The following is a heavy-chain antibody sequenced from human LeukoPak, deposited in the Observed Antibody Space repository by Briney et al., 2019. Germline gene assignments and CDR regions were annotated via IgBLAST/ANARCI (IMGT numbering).Heavy chain of an antibody. D-gene: IGHD4-23*01. V-gene: IGHV1-69*04. CDR1: GGTFSSYA. CDR2: IIPILGIA. J-gene: IGHJ5*02. Sequence: SVKVSCKASGGTFSSYAISWVRQAPGQGLEWMGRIIPILGIANYAQKFQGRVTITADKSTSTAYMELSSLRSEDTAVYYCARSNYGGKRWFDPWGQGTLVTVSS. CDR3: ARSNYGGKRWFDP.